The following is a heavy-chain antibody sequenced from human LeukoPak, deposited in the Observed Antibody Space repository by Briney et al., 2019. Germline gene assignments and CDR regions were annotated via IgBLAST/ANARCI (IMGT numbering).Heavy chain of an antibody. CDR2: IKEDGSEK. J-gene: IGHJ4*02. Sequence: GGSLRLSCAASGFTFSTYWMSWVRQAPGKGLEWVANIKEDGSEKYYVDSMKGRFTISRDNAKNSLNLQMTSLRADDTAVYYCARDPRSKGGDWGDFDYWGQGPLVTVSS. V-gene: IGHV3-7*01. CDR1: GFTFSTYW. CDR3: ARDPRSKGGDWGDFDY. D-gene: IGHD2-21*02.